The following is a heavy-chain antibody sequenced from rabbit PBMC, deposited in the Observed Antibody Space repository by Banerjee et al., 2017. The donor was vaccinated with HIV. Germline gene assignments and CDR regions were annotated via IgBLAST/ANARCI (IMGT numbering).Heavy chain of an antibody. Sequence: QLEESGGGLVQPGGSLTLFCKASGFSLSSYSMGWVRQAPGKGLEWIGCISTGDGSTYYANWVNGRFTISSHNAQNTLYLQLNSLTAADTATYFCARDLAGVTGWNFGLWGQGTLVTVS. CDR3: ARDLAGVTGWNFGL. J-gene: IGHJ4*01. D-gene: IGHD4-1*01. CDR2: ISTGDGST. V-gene: IGHV1S7*01. CDR1: GFSLSSYS.